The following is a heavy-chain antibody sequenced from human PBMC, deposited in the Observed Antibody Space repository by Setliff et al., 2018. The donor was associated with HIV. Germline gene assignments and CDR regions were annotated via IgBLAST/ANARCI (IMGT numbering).Heavy chain of an antibody. Sequence: PSETLSLTCALYGGSFSDYYWSWIRQPPGMGLEWIGEVNRGRRTNYNSSLKSRVTISIDTSRNQFSLRLSSVTAADTAIFYCARHPREGPQLNYKFDSWGQGTLVTVSS. CDR2: VNRGRRT. V-gene: IGHV4-34*01. CDR1: GGSFSDYY. D-gene: IGHD1-7*01. J-gene: IGHJ4*02. CDR3: ARHPREGPQLNYKFDS.